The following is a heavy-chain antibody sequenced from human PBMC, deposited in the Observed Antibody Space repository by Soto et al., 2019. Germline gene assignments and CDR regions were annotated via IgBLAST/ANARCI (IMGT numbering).Heavy chain of an antibody. CDR3: AKRLGEYYFGLDV. J-gene: IGHJ6*02. CDR1: GGSFSGYY. CDR2: INNSGRS. V-gene: IGHV4-34*01. Sequence: SETLSLTCEVYGGSFSGYYWGWIRQPPGKGLEWIGEINNSGRSKYTSPLKSRVTISVDTSKNQFSLKMHSVTAADTATYYCAKRLGEYYFGLDVWGQGTTVTVSS.